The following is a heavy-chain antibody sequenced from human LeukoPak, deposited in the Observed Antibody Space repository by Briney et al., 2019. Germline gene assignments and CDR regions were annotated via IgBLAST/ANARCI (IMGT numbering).Heavy chain of an antibody. CDR1: GFTFSSYE. J-gene: IGHJ4*02. D-gene: IGHD2-21*01. V-gene: IGHV3-48*03. Sequence: GGSLRLSCAASGFTFSSYEMNWVRQAPGKGLEWVSYISSSGSTIYYADSVKGRFTISRDNAKNSLYLQMNSLRAEDTAIYYCARVRTPHIVPQELVYWGQGTLVTVSS. CDR3: ARVRTPHIVPQELVY. CDR2: ISSSGSTI.